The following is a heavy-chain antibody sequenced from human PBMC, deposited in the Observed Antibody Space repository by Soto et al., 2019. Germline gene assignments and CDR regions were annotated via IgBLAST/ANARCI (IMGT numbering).Heavy chain of an antibody. CDR1: GFTFSSYS. CDR2: ISSSSSYI. Sequence: EVQLVESGGGLVKPGGSLRLSCAASGFTFSSYSMNWVRQAPGKGLEWVSSISSSSSYIYYADSVKGRFTICRDNAKNSLYLKMNSLRAEDRAVYYCAGSQLVYDAFDIWGQGTMVTVSS. V-gene: IGHV3-21*01. J-gene: IGHJ3*02. D-gene: IGHD6-6*01. CDR3: AGSQLVYDAFDI.